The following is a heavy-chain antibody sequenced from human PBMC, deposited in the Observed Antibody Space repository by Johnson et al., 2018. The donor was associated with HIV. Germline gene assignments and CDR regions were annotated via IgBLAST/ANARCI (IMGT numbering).Heavy chain of an antibody. CDR2: IYSGGNK. CDR1: RFTFSDYY. CDR3: ASVDTAMVDTFDI. V-gene: IGHV3-66*02. Sequence: MQLVESGGGLVKPGGSLRLSCAASRFTFSDYYMNWVRQAPGKGLEWVSGIYSGGNKYYADSAKGRFTISRDNSRNTLFLQMNSLRVEDTAVYYCASVDTAMVDTFDIWGQGTMVTVSS. D-gene: IGHD5-18*01. J-gene: IGHJ3*02.